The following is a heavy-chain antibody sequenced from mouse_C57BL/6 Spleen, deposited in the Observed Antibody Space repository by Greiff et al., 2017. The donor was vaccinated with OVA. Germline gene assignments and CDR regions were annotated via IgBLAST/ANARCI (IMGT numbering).Heavy chain of an antibody. CDR2: IDPETGGT. CDR3: TRDWDAFAY. Sequence: VQLKESGAELVRPGASVTLSCKASGYTFTDYEMHWVKQTPVHGLEWIGAIDPETGGTAYNQKFKGKAILTADKSSSTAYMELRSLTSEDSAVYYCTRDWDAFAYWGQGTLVTVSA. J-gene: IGHJ3*01. CDR1: GYTFTDYE. D-gene: IGHD4-1*01. V-gene: IGHV1-15*01.